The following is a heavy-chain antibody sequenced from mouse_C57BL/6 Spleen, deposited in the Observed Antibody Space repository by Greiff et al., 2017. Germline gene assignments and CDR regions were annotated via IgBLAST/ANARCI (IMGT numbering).Heavy chain of an antibody. CDR1: GYAFSSYW. CDR2: IYPGDGDT. J-gene: IGHJ3*01. V-gene: IGHV1-80*01. Sequence: QVQLKQSGAELVKPGASVKISCKASGYAFSSYWMNWVKQRPGKGLEWIGQIYPGDGDTNYNGKFKGKATLTADKSSSTAYMQLSSLTAEDSSVYFCASDFGVAYWGQGTLVTVSA. D-gene: IGHD2-4*01. CDR3: ASDFGVAY.